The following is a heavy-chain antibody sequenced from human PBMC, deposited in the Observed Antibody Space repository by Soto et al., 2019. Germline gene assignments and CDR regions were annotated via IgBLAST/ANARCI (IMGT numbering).Heavy chain of an antibody. J-gene: IGHJ3*02. CDR2: ISGSGGRT. CDR3: AKDFPFGGSHDAFDI. D-gene: IGHD3-16*01. Sequence: EVQLLESGGGLGQPGGSLRLSCAASGFTFSSYAMSWVRQAPGKGLEWVSVISGSGGRTFYADSVKGRFTISRDNSNKMVDLEMNSLRAEDTTVYDWAKDFPFGGSHDAFDIWGQGTMVTVSS. V-gene: IGHV3-23*01. CDR1: GFTFSSYA.